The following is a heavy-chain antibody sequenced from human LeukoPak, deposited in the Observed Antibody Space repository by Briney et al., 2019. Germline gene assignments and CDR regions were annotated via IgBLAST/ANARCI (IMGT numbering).Heavy chain of an antibody. V-gene: IGHV4-39*01. Sequence: PSETLSLTCTVSGGSVSSHTYYWGWIRQPPGKGLEWIGSMHYIGSSYYNPSLKSRVTISIDTSKNQFSLNLSSVTAADTAVYYCARRTSRYYMDVWGKGTTVTVSS. CDR3: ARRTSRYYMDV. D-gene: IGHD2-2*01. CDR1: GGSVSSHTYY. CDR2: MHYIGSS. J-gene: IGHJ6*03.